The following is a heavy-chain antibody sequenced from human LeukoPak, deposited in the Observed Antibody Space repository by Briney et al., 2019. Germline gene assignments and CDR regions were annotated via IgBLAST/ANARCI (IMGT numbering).Heavy chain of an antibody. CDR1: GYTFTSYD. J-gene: IGHJ6*03. CDR2: MNPNSGNT. CDR3: ARSGGAGFITGTPRYYYYMDV. D-gene: IGHD1-20*01. V-gene: IGHV1-8*03. Sequence: ASVKVSCKASGYTFTSYDINWVRQATGQGLEWMGWMNPNSGNTGYAQKFQGRVTITRNTSISTAYMELSSLRSEDTAVYYCARSGGAGFITGTPRYYYYMDVWGQGTTVTVSS.